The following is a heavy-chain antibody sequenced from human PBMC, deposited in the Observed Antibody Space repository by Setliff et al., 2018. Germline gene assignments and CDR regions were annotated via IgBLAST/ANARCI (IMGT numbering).Heavy chain of an antibody. CDR1: DDSFYSEYYF. J-gene: IGHJ4*02. D-gene: IGHD5-12*01. V-gene: IGHV4-39*01. Sequence: SETLSLTCSVSDDSFYSEYYFWGWIRQPPGKGLEWIATISSSGATNYNSSLKSRVTLSRDVAKRQFALNLRSVTAVDTAVYYCARGGRWDYNYPIYWGQGILGTVSS. CDR2: ISSSGAT. CDR3: ARGGRWDYNYPIY.